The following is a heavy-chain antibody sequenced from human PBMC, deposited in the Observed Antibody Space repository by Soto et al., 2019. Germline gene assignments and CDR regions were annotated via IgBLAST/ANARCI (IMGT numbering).Heavy chain of an antibody. CDR2: VNAGNGNT. CDR3: AKDFDYYYYAMDV. J-gene: IGHJ6*02. V-gene: IGHV1-3*01. CDR1: GYTFTSYA. Sequence: ASVKVSCKASGYTFTSYAIHWVRQAPGQTLEWMGWVNAGNGNTKYSEKFQGRVTITRDTSASTAYMELGSLISEDTAVYYCAKDFDYYYYAMDVWGQGTTVTVSS. D-gene: IGHD3-3*01.